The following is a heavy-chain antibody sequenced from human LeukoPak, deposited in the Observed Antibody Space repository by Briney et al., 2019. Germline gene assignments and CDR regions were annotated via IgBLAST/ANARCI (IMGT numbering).Heavy chain of an antibody. CDR2: INPSGGST. Sequence: ASVKVSCKASGYTFTSYYMHWVRQAPGQGLEWMGIINPSGGSTSYAQKFQGRVTMTRDTSTSTVYMELSSLRSEDTAVYYCARASSGWYSDYYYYGMDVWGLGTTVTVSS. CDR1: GYTFTSYY. V-gene: IGHV1-46*01. D-gene: IGHD6-19*01. CDR3: ARASSGWYSDYYYYGMDV. J-gene: IGHJ6*02.